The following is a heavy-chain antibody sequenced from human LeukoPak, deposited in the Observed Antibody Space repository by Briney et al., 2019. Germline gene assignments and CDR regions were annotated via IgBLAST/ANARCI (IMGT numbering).Heavy chain of an antibody. CDR2: ISTRSTTI. V-gene: IGHV3-11*01. D-gene: IGHD1-26*01. J-gene: IGHJ4*02. Sequence: GGSLRLSCAASGFTFSDHYMSWIRQAPGKGLEWVSYISTRSTTIKYADSVRGRFTISRDNAQDSLYLQMNSPRAEDTAIYYCARESYPWYFDYWGQGTLVTVSP. CDR1: GFTFSDHY. CDR3: ARESYPWYFDY.